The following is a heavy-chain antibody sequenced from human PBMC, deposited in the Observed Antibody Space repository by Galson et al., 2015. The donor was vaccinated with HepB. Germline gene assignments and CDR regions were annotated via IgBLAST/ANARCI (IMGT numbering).Heavy chain of an antibody. J-gene: IGHJ6*02. D-gene: IGHD2-8*01. CDR3: AGDPGVRVYSINYGMDV. V-gene: IGHV1-18*04. CDR1: GYTFTSYG. Sequence: SVKVSCKASGYTFTSYGISWVRQAPGQGLEWMGWISAYNGNTNYAQKYQCRVTMTTDTTTSTAYMALRSLGSDDTTVDYCAGDPGVRVYSINYGMDVWGQGTTVTVSS. CDR2: ISAYNGNT.